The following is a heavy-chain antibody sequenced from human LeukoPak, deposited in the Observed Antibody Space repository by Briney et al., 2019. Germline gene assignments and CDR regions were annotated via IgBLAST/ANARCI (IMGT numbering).Heavy chain of an antibody. CDR1: GYTFTGYY. CDR3: ARGLPYPDGSGYHYFDY. Sequence: ASVKVSCKASGYTFTGYYIHWVRQAPGQGLEWMGWFNAITGDGTDYAQKFQGRVAMTRDTSISTAYVELSGLRSDDTAVYYCARGLPYPDGSGYHYFDYWGQGTLVTVSS. D-gene: IGHD3-22*01. J-gene: IGHJ4*02. V-gene: IGHV1-2*02. CDR2: FNAITGDGT.